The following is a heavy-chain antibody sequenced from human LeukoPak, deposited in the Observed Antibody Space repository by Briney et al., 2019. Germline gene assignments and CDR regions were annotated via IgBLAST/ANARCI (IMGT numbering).Heavy chain of an antibody. J-gene: IGHJ5*02. CDR3: ASSSYSCSSS. D-gene: IGHD3-10*01. CDR2: INEDGSEK. V-gene: IGHV3-7*01. CDR1: GFTFSSYA. Sequence: PGGSLRLSCAASGFTFSSYAMSWVRQAPGKGLEWVANINEDGSEKYYVGSVEGRFTISRDNAKNSVFLQMNSLRADDTAMYYCASSSYSCSSSWGQGTLVTVSS.